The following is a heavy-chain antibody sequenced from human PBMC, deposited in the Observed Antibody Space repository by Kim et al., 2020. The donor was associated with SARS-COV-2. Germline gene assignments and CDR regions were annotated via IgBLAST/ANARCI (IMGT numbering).Heavy chain of an antibody. CDR3: ARGGWEMATMPYFDY. V-gene: IGHV4-30-2*01. D-gene: IGHD5-12*01. Sequence: SETLSLTCAVSGGSISSGGYSWSWIRQPPGKGLEWIGYIYHSGSTYYNPSLKSRVTISVDRSKNQFSLKLSSVTAADTAVYYCARGGWEMATMPYFDYWGQGTLVTVSS. CDR2: IYHSGST. J-gene: IGHJ4*02. CDR1: GGSISSGGYS.